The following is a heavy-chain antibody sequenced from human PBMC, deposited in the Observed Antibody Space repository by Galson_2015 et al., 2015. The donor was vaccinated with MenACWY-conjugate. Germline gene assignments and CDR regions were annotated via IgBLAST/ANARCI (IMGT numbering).Heavy chain of an antibody. Sequence: SLRLSCTASGFTFSSCAMSWVRQAPGKGLEWVSGITGSDGRTFYAASVKGRFTISRDNSKNTVYLQMNSLRAEDTAVYFCSRGLGTGSFAELDSWGQGILVPVSS. CDR3: SRGLGTGSFAELDS. J-gene: IGHJ4*02. CDR2: ITGSDGRT. D-gene: IGHD1-26*01. V-gene: IGHV3-23*01. CDR1: GFTFSSCA.